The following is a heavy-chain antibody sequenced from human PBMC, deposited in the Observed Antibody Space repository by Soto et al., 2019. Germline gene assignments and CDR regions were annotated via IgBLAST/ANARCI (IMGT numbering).Heavy chain of an antibody. CDR3: AREVSAAGYFDY. Sequence: QVQLVESGGGVVQPGRSLRLSCAASGFSFSTYVMHWVRQAPGKGLEWVAVIWHDGSNENYADSVKGRFTISRDNSKNTLYLQITSLRAEDTAVYSCAREVSAAGYFDYWGQGTLVTVSS. CDR2: IWHDGSNE. J-gene: IGHJ4*02. V-gene: IGHV3-33*01. CDR1: GFSFSTYV. D-gene: IGHD6-25*01.